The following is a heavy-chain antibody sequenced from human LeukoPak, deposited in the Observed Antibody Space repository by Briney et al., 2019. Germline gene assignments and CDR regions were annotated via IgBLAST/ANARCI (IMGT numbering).Heavy chain of an antibody. J-gene: IGHJ3*02. Sequence: SETLSLTCAVSGGSISSGGYSWSWIRQPPGKGLEWIGYIYYSGSTYYNPSLKSRVTISVDTSKNQFSLRLSSVTAADTAVYYCARDFVSSSWYEGDDAFDIWGQGTMVTVSS. CDR3: ARDFVSSSWYEGDDAFDI. CDR2: IYYSGST. CDR1: GGSISSGGYS. V-gene: IGHV4-30-4*07. D-gene: IGHD6-13*01.